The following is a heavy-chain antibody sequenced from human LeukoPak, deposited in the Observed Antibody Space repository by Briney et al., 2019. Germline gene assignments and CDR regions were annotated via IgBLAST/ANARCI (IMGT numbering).Heavy chain of an antibody. CDR2: IYYSGST. D-gene: IGHD3-10*01. CDR1: GGSISSSSYY. J-gene: IGHJ4*02. CDR3: ARQITMVRGVIIDHYYFDY. Sequence: SETLSLTCTVSGGSISSSSYYWRWIRQPPGKGLERIGSIYYSGSTYYNPSLKSRVTISVDTSKNQFSLKLSSVTAADTAVYYCARQITMVRGVIIDHYYFDYWGQGTLVTVSS. V-gene: IGHV4-39*01.